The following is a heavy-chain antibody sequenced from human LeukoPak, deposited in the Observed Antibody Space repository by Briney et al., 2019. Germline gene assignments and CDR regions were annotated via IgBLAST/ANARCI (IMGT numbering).Heavy chain of an antibody. CDR3: ARFSGGYHDKDFDY. D-gene: IGHD2-8*02. CDR2: INTNTGNP. Sequence: ASVKVSCKASGYTFTSYAMNWVRQATGQGLEWMGWINTNTGNPTYAQGFTGRFVFSLDTSVSTAYLQISSLKAEDTAVYYCARFSGGYHDKDFDYWGQGTLVTVSS. V-gene: IGHV7-4-1*02. CDR1: GYTFTSYA. J-gene: IGHJ4*02.